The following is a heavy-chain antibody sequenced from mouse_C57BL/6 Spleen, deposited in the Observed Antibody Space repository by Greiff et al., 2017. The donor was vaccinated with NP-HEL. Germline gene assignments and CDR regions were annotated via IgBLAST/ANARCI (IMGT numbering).Heavy chain of an antibody. CDR3: ARGGWSTTDFDY. J-gene: IGHJ2*01. CDR1: GYTFTDYY. D-gene: IGHD1-1*01. CDR2: INPNNGGT. V-gene: IGHV1-26*01. Sequence: EVKLQESGPELVKPGASVKISCKASGYTFTDYYMNWVKQSHGKSLEWIGDINPNNGGTSYNQKFKGKATLTVDKSSSTAYMELRSLTSEDSAVYYCARGGWSTTDFDYWGQGTTLTVSS.